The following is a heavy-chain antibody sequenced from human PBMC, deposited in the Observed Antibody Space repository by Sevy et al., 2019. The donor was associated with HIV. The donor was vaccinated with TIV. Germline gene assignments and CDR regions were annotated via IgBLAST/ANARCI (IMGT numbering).Heavy chain of an antibody. V-gene: IGHV3-30*02. D-gene: IGHD2-8*01. CDR1: GFTFSYSG. J-gene: IGHJ4*02. CDR3: AKNTAAVGVGGFDY. Sequence: GGSLRLSCAASGFTFSYSGMHWVRQAPGKGLEWVTFIEFDGSSQYYADSVKGRFIILRDNSKNTLYLHMNSLRTDDTALYYCAKNTAAVGVGGFDYWGQGALVTVSS. CDR2: IEFDGSSQ.